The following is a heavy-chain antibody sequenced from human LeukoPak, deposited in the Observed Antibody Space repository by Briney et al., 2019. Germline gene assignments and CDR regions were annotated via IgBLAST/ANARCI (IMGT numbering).Heavy chain of an antibody. V-gene: IGHV1-2*06. D-gene: IGHD2-2*01. CDR1: GYTFTGYH. CDR3: ARDYCSSTSRLFDY. CDR2: INPNSGDT. Sequence: ASVKVSCKASGYTFTGYHIHWVRQAPGQGLEWMGRINPNSGDTNCAQNFQGRVTMTRDTSINTAYMELSRLRSDDTAVYYCARDYCSSTSRLFDYWGQGTLVTVSS. J-gene: IGHJ4*02.